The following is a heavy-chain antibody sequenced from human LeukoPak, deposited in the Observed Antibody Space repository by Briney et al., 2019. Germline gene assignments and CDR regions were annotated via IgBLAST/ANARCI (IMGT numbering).Heavy chain of an antibody. D-gene: IGHD1-14*01. V-gene: IGHV1-8*01. J-gene: IGHJ3*02. Sequence: ASVKVSCKASGYTFTSYDINWVRQATGQGLEWMGWMNPNSGNTGYAQKFQGRVTMTRNTSISTAYMELSSLRSEDTAVYYCARRSGRADAFDIWGQGTMVTVSS. CDR1: GYTFTSYD. CDR2: MNPNSGNT. CDR3: ARRSGRADAFDI.